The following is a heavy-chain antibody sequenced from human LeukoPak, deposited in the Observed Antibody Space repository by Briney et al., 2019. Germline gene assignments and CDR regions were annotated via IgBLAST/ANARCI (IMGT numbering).Heavy chain of an antibody. D-gene: IGHD5-18*01. Sequence: GGSLRLSCAASGFTVNNNYMSWVRQAPGKGLEWVSVIYSGDITYYADSVKGRFTISRDNSKNTLYLQMNSLRAEDTAVDYCARGSGYNYGFPDYWGQGTLVTVSS. V-gene: IGHV3-53*01. J-gene: IGHJ4*02. CDR1: GFTVNNNY. CDR3: ARGSGYNYGFPDY. CDR2: IYSGDIT.